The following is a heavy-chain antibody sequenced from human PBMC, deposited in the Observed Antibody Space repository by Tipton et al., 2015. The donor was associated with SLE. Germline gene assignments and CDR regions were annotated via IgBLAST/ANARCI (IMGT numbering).Heavy chain of an antibody. CDR2: IYYSGST. V-gene: IGHV4-59*02. D-gene: IGHD5-24*01. CDR1: GGSVTTYY. J-gene: IGHJ3*02. Sequence: TLSLTCAVSGGSVTTYYWSWVRQPPGKGLEWIGYIYYSGSTNYNPSLKSRVTISVDTSKKQFSLRLSSVTAADTAVYYCARSSQMATITSAFDIWGQGTMVTVSS. CDR3: ARSSQMATITSAFDI.